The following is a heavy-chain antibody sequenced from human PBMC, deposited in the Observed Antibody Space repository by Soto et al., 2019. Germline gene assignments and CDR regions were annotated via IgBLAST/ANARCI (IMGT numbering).Heavy chain of an antibody. Sequence: SETLSLTCAVYGGSFSGYYWSWIRQPPGKGLEWIGEINHSGSTNYNPSLKSRVTISVDTSKNQFSLKLSSVTAADTAVYYCERWGIMITFGGVIPSVAFDIWGQGTMVTVSS. CDR1: GGSFSGYY. V-gene: IGHV4-34*01. J-gene: IGHJ3*02. CDR2: INHSGST. CDR3: ERWGIMITFGGVIPSVAFDI. D-gene: IGHD3-16*02.